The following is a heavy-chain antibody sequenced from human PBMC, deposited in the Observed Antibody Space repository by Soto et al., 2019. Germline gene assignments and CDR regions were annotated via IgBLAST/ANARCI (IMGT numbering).Heavy chain of an antibody. CDR3: ARMGRPRMATSLFDY. V-gene: IGHV4-4*07. Sequence: SETLSLTCTVSGGSISSYYWSWIRQPAGKGLEWIGRIYTSGSTNYNPSLRSRVTMSVDTSKNQFSLKLSSVTAADTAVYYCARMGRPRMATSLFDYWGQGTLVTVSS. J-gene: IGHJ4*02. CDR1: GGSISSYY. CDR2: IYTSGST. D-gene: IGHD5-12*01.